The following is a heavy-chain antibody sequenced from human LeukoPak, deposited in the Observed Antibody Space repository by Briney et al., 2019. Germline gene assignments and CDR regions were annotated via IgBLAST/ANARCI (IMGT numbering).Heavy chain of an antibody. J-gene: IGHJ4*02. CDR2: LVYDARS. Sequence: GGSLRLSCAASGLPFSSYGMHWVRQAPGKGLEWVARLVYDARSDYANSVKGRFSISRDDSKNTLFLDMSNLRVEDTALYYCARDLSAAFDFWGQGALVTVSS. CDR3: ARDLSAAFDF. CDR1: GLPFSSYG. V-gene: IGHV3-33*01. D-gene: IGHD6-19*01.